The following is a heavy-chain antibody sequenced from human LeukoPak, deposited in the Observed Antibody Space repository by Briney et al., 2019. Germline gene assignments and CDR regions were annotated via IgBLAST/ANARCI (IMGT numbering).Heavy chain of an antibody. V-gene: IGHV3-21*01. D-gene: IGHD5-12*01. Sequence: GGSLRLSCAASGFTFSSYSMNWVRQAPGKGMEWASSISSSSSYIYYADSVKGRFTISRDNAKNSLYLQMNGLRAEDTAVYYCAREVATILRFDPWGQGTLVTVSP. CDR1: GFTFSSYS. CDR3: AREVATILRFDP. CDR2: ISSSSSYI. J-gene: IGHJ5*02.